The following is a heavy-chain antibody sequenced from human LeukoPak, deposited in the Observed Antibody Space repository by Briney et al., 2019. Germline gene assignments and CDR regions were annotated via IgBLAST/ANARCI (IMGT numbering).Heavy chain of an antibody. CDR3: AKGNAFGGVIAPNWFDP. CDR1: GFTFDDYA. V-gene: IGHV3-9*01. Sequence: PGGSLRLSCAASGFTFDDYAMHWVRHAPGKGPEWVSGISWNSGSIGYADSVKGRFTISRDNAKNSLYLQMNSLRAEDTALYYCAKGNAFGGVIAPNWFDPWGQGTLVTVSS. CDR2: ISWNSGSI. D-gene: IGHD3-16*02. J-gene: IGHJ5*02.